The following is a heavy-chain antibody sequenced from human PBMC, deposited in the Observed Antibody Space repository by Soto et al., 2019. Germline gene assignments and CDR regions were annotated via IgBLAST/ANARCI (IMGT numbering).Heavy chain of an antibody. CDR1: GYTFTSYG. V-gene: IGHV1-18*01. D-gene: IGHD2-21*02. CDR2: ISAYNGNT. J-gene: IGHJ4*02. CDR3: ARDRGGPYCGGDCTEYFDY. Sequence: ASVKVSCKASGYTFTSYGISWVRQAPGQGLEWMGWISAYNGNTNYAQKLQGRVTMTTDTSTSTAYMELSSLRSEDTAVYYCARDRGGPYCGGDCTEYFDYWGQGTLVTVSS.